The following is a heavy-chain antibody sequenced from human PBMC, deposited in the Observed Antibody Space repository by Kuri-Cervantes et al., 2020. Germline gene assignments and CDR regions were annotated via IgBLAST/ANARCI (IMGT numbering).Heavy chain of an antibody. V-gene: IGHV3-23*01. J-gene: IGHJ4*02. D-gene: IGHD3-10*01. Sequence: GESLKISCAASGFFFSNYGMGWVRQAPGKGLKWVSAISGRGDTPYYADSVKGRFTISRDNSINTLYLQVNSLRTEDTAIYYCAKAYSYATNDYYNHFDSWGQGTLVTVSS. CDR3: AKAYSYATNDYYNHFDS. CDR1: GFFFSNYG. CDR2: ISGRGDTP.